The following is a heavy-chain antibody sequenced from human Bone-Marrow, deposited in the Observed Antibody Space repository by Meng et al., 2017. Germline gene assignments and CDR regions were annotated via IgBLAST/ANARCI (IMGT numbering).Heavy chain of an antibody. Sequence: QEPGPGFVKPSQPLPLTRTVSGGSTSSGGYYWSWIRQHPGKGLEWIGYIYYSGSTYYNPSLKSLVTISVDTSKNQFSLKLSSVTAADTAVYYCARWAPSSRTFDYWGQGTLVTVSS. CDR1: GGSTSSGGYY. V-gene: IGHV4-31*01. J-gene: IGHJ4*02. CDR3: ARWAPSSRTFDY. CDR2: IYYSGST. D-gene: IGHD6-13*01.